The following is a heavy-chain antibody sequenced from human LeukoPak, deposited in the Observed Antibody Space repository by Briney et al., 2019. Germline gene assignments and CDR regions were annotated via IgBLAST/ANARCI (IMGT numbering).Heavy chain of an antibody. CDR3: AKGSGGGYSYAYFDY. Sequence: GGSLRLSCAASGFTFSTYAMTWVRQAPGKGLEWVSAISGSGGSTYYADSAKGRFTISRDNAKNTLYLQMNSLRADDTAVYYCAKGSGGGYSYAYFDYWGQGTLVTVSS. CDR1: GFTFSTYA. J-gene: IGHJ4*02. D-gene: IGHD5-18*01. V-gene: IGHV3-23*01. CDR2: ISGSGGST.